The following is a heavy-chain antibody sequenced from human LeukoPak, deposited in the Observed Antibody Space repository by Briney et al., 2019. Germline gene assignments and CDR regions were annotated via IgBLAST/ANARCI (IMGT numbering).Heavy chain of an antibody. V-gene: IGHV3-30*19. CDR3: ARESWGSGFDY. J-gene: IGHJ4*02. CDR1: GFTFNSYG. CDR2: ISYDGSNN. Sequence: GGSLRLSCAASGFTFNSYGMHWVRQAPGKGLEWVAVISYDGSNNYYADSVKGRFTISRDNSKNTLYPQMNSLRAEDTAVYYCARESWGSGFDYWGQGTLVTVSS. D-gene: IGHD7-27*01.